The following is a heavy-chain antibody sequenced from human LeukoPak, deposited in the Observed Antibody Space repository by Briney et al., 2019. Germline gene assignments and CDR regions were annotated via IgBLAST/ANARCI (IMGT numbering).Heavy chain of an antibody. CDR3: ARSYGSGSYPATTDTYGMDV. Sequence: GESLKISCKGSGYSFTSYWIGWVRQMPGKGLEWMGIIHPGDSDTRYSPSFQGQVTISADKSISTAYLQWSSLKASDTAMYYCARSYGSGSYPATTDTYGMDVWGQGTTVTVSS. V-gene: IGHV5-51*01. CDR1: GYSFTSYW. D-gene: IGHD3-10*01. CDR2: IHPGDSDT. J-gene: IGHJ6*02.